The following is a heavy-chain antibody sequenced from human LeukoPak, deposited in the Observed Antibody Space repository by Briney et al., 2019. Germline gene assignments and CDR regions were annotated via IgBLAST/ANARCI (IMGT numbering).Heavy chain of an antibody. Sequence: GSLRLSCAASGFTFSSYAMSWVRQAPGKGLVWVSRINSDETRTNFAASVKGRFTISRDNAKNTLYLQMNSLRAEDTAVYYCARSTDSWTNYYGMDVWGQGTTVTVSS. CDR2: INSDETRT. V-gene: IGHV3-74*01. J-gene: IGHJ6*02. CDR3: ARSTDSWTNYYGMDV. D-gene: IGHD3/OR15-3a*01. CDR1: GFTFSSYA.